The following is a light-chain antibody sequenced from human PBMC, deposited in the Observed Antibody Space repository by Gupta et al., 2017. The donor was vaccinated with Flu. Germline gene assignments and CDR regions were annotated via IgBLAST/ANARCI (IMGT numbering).Light chain of an antibody. CDR2: GAS. Sequence: DIQMTQSPSSLSASVGDRVTFTCRASQTIGSDLTWYQQKPGKAPKVLVYGASILHTGVPSRFSGDGSGTDFTLTISSLQPDDFASYYCQETFSGLSNFGQGTKLEIK. CDR1: QTIGSD. CDR3: QETFSGLSN. J-gene: IGKJ2*01. V-gene: IGKV1-39*01.